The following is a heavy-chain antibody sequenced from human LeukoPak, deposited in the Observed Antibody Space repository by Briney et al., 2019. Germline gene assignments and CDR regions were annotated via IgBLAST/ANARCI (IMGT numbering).Heavy chain of an antibody. V-gene: IGHV1-2*02. J-gene: IGHJ6*03. CDR2: INPNSGGT. Sequence: ASVKVSCKASGYTFTGYYMHWVRQAPGQGLEWMGWINPNSGGTNYAQKFQGRVTMTRDTSISTAYMELSRLRSDDTAVYYCARDPINYDFWSGYYIAYYYYYMDVWGKGTTVTVSS. D-gene: IGHD3-3*01. CDR1: GYTFTGYY. CDR3: ARDPINYDFWSGYYIAYYYYYMDV.